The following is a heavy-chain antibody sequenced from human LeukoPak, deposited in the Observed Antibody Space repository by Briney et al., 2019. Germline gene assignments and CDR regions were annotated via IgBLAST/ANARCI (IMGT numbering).Heavy chain of an antibody. CDR3: ARAMVEMATIPWV. CDR2: ISYDGSNK. D-gene: IGHD5-24*01. V-gene: IGHV3-30-3*01. J-gene: IGHJ4*02. Sequence: GGSLRPSCAASGFTFSSYAMHWVRQAPGKGLEWVAVISYDGSNKYYADSVKGRFTISRDNSKNTLYLQMNSLRAEDTAVYYCARAMVEMATIPWVWGQGTLVTVSS. CDR1: GFTFSSYA.